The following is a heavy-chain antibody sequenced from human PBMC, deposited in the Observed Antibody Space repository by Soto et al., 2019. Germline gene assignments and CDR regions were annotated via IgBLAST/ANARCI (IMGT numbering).Heavy chain of an antibody. CDR2: ISMSGSYK. D-gene: IGHD2-8*01. CDR3: ASRGHCSNGQCHPFDY. J-gene: IGHJ4*02. V-gene: IGHV3-11*06. CDR1: KFRLSGFY. Sequence: SLRLSCVGAKFRLSGFYMSWVRQAPGKGLEWLSFISMSGSYKTYAASVEGRFTISRDNVKNILYLQMDSLRVEDTAVYYCASRGHCSNGQCHPFDYWGQGTQVTASS.